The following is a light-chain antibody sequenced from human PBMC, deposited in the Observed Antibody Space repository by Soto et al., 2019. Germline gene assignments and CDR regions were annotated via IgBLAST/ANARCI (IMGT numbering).Light chain of an antibody. CDR3: KQSYNTPSWT. V-gene: IGKV1-39*01. CDR2: AVS. CDR1: QRVSSY. J-gene: IGKJ1*01. Sequence: DIQLIQSPSSLSASVGDRVTITCHTSQRVSSYLNWYQQKPGKTPTLLINAVSTLHSEVPSRFSGSGSETDFNLTISTLQPKDCGKYECKQSYNTPSWTFGQGTKVEI.